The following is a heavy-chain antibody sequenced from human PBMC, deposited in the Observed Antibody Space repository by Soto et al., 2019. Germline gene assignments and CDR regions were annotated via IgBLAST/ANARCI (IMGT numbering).Heavy chain of an antibody. CDR3: ARTAGDLDY. V-gene: IGHV1-8*01. J-gene: IGHJ4*02. D-gene: IGHD4-17*01. CDR2: TNPKSGYT. Sequence: QVQLVQSGAEVKKPGASVKVSCKTSGYTFTNYDINWVRQATGQGLEWMGWTNPKSGYTGSAQKFQGSVTMTRDSSIRTAYMELHSLTSEDTAVYYCARTAGDLDYWGQGTLITVSS. CDR1: GYTFTNYD.